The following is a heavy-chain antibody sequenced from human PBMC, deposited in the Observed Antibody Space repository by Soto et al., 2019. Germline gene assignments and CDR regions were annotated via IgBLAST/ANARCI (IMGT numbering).Heavy chain of an antibody. CDR2: IYYSGST. CDR3: ARQSIRRYFDWKKSQLCQFGP. J-gene: IGHJ5*02. V-gene: IGHV4-39*01. Sequence: SETLSLTCTVSGGSISSSSYYWGWIRQPPGKGLEWIGSIYYSGSTYYNPSLKSRVTISVDTSKNQFSLKLSSVTAADTAVYYCARQSIRRYFDWKKSQLCQFGPWGQGTLVTVSS. CDR1: GGSISSSSYY. D-gene: IGHD3-9*01.